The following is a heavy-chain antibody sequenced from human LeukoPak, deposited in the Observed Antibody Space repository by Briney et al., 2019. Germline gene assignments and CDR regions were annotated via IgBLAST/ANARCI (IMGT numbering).Heavy chain of an antibody. D-gene: IGHD1-26*01. Sequence: PAQTLSLTCTVSGDSLSSVSYYWSWIRQPAGKGLEWIGRIYATGSTNYNPSLKSRVTISVDTSKNQFSLKLSSVTAADTAVYYCARGGLLNWFDPWGQGTLVTVSS. CDR1: GDSLSSVSYY. V-gene: IGHV4-61*02. J-gene: IGHJ5*02. CDR3: ARGGLLNWFDP. CDR2: IYATGST.